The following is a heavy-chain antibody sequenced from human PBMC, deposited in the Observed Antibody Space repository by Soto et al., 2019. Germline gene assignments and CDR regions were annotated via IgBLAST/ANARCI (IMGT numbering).Heavy chain of an antibody. CDR2: ISSGGTTI. CDR3: ARAYDIWIGYSPFDY. J-gene: IGHJ4*02. CDR1: GFTFSDYY. D-gene: IGHD3-3*01. Sequence: QVHLVESGGGLVKPGGSLRLSCAVSGFTFSDYYMSWIRQAPGKGLEWVAYISSGGTTIYYGDSVKGRFAISRDNAKNPLYLKRNSLRAEDTAVYYCARAYDIWIGYSPFDYWGQGTLVTVSS. V-gene: IGHV3-11*01.